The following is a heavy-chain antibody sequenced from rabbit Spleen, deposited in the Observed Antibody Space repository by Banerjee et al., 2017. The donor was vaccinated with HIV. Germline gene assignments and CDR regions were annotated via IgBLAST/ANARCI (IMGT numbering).Heavy chain of an antibody. CDR2: IYTSSGST. CDR3: ARDTSSSFSSYGMDL. Sequence: QEQLVESGGGLVQPEGSLTLTCTASGFSFSSGYYMCWVRQAPGKGLEWIACIYTSSGSTYYASWAIGRFTCSKTSSTTVTLQMTRLTAADTATYFCARDTSSSFSSYGMDLWGQGTLVTVS. V-gene: IGHV1S45*01. J-gene: IGHJ6*01. D-gene: IGHD1-1*01. CDR1: GFSFSSGYY.